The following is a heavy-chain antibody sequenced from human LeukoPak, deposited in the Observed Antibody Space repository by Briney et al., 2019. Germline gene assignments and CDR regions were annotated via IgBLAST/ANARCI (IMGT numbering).Heavy chain of an antibody. CDR1: GYTFTDYY. V-gene: IGHV1-2*02. J-gene: IGHJ4*02. CDR2: INPNSGGT. D-gene: IGHD3-22*01. Sequence: ASVTVSCKASGYTFTDYYMHWLRQAPGQGLEWMGWINPNSGGTNYAQKFQGRVTMTRDTSISTAYMELSRLRSDDAAMYYCARAGDSSNWYSDYWGQGTLVTVSS. CDR3: ARAGDSSNWYSDY.